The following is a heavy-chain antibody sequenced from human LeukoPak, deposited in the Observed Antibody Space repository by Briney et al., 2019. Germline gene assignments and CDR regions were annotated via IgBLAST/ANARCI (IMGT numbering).Heavy chain of an antibody. Sequence: GGSLRLSCAASGFTFSGSTMNWVRQAPGKGLEWVSFISTSSSYIYYADSVRGRFTISRDNAKNSLYLQMNSLRAEDTAVYYCARDRGGVAKGLASDYWGQGTLVTVSS. CDR3: ARDRGGVAKGLASDY. CDR1: GFTFSGST. V-gene: IGHV3-21*04. CDR2: ISTSSSYI. J-gene: IGHJ4*02. D-gene: IGHD3-3*01.